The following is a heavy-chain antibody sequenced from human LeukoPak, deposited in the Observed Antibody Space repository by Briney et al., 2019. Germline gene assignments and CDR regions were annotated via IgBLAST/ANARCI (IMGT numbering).Heavy chain of an antibody. CDR3: AKGVLRYFDRSAFDI. CDR2: ISGSGGST. Sequence: GGCLRLSCAASGFTFSSYAMSWVRQAPGKGLEWVSAISGSGGSTYYADSVKGRFTISRDNSKNTLYLQMNSLRAEDTAVYYCAKGVLRYFDRSAFDIWGQGTMVTVSS. D-gene: IGHD3-9*01. CDR1: GFTFSSYA. J-gene: IGHJ3*02. V-gene: IGHV3-23*01.